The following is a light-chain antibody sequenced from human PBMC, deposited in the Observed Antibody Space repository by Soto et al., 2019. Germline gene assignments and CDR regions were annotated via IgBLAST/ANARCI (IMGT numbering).Light chain of an antibody. V-gene: IGLV1-47*02. Sequence: QSVLTQPPSASGTPGQRVTISCSGSSSNIGSNYVYWYQQLPGTAPKLLIYSNNHRPSGVPDRFSGSKSGTSASLAISGLRSEDEADYYCQSYVNSLSGYVFGGGTKVTVL. CDR2: SNN. CDR3: QSYVNSLSGYV. CDR1: SSNIGSNY. J-gene: IGLJ3*02.